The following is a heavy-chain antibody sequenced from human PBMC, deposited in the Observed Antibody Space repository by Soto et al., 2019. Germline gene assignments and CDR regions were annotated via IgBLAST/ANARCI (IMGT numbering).Heavy chain of an antibody. CDR3: AKEGGGLPAFLRASYFFDY. V-gene: IGHV3-23*01. J-gene: IGHJ4*02. CDR2: IHGSGGRT. D-gene: IGHD3-16*01. Sequence: GGSLRLSCAASGFTFSSHVMSWVRQAPGKGLEWVSCIHGSGGRTDYADSVRGRFTTSRDNSKNTLYLQMNSLRVEDTAIYFCAKEGGGLPAFLRASYFFDYWGKEPLVTVPS. CDR1: GFTFSSHV.